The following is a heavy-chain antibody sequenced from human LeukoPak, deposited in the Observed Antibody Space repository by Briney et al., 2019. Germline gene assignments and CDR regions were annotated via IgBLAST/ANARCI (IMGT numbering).Heavy chain of an antibody. CDR1: GFTFSSYS. CDR2: ISSSSSTI. D-gene: IGHD2-2*01. J-gene: IGHJ4*02. Sequence: GGSLRLSCAASGFTFSSYSMNWVRQAPGKGLEWVPYISSSSSTIYYADSVKGRFTISRDNAKNSLYLQMNSLRDEDTAVYYCARAPFGYCSSTSCYYPFDYWGQGTLVTVSS. V-gene: IGHV3-48*02. CDR3: ARAPFGYCSSTSCYYPFDY.